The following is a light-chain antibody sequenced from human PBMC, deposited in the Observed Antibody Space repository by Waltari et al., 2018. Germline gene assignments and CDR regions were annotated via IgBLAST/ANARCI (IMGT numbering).Light chain of an antibody. V-gene: IGKV1-12*01. CDR3: QQTTSFPPT. CDR1: MGIDIW. Sequence: DIQMTQSPSSVSASVGDRVTITCRAGMGIDIWLAWYQQKPGQAPKLLIYDATRLQSGVPSRFSGSGSGTEFTLTITTLQPEDLASYYCQQTTSFPPTFGGGTKVEI. CDR2: DAT. J-gene: IGKJ4*01.